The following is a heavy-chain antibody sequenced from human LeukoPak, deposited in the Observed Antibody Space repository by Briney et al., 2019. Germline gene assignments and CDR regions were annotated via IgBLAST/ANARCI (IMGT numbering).Heavy chain of an antibody. Sequence: GGSLRLSCAASGLTFSTFGMSWVRQAPGKGLEWVSTISGGSSTHYADSVKGRFTISRDNSKNTLFLQMNSLRAEDTAVYYCAKGTDRIAVAGVFDSWGQGTLVTVSS. CDR2: ISGGSST. CDR3: AKGTDRIAVAGVFDS. J-gene: IGHJ4*02. CDR1: GLTFSTFG. D-gene: IGHD6-19*01. V-gene: IGHV3-23*01.